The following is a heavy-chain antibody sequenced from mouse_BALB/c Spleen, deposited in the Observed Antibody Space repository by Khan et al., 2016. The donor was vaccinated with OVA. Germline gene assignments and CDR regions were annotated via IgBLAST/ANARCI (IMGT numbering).Heavy chain of an antibody. V-gene: IGHV2-9*02. D-gene: IGHD2-1*01. CDR2: IWTGGST. Sequence: QVQLKQSGPGLVAPSQSLSITCTVSGFSLTSYGVHWVRQPPGKGLEWLGVIWTGGSTNYNSALMSRLSISKDNSKSQVFLKMNSLQHDDTAMYYCARYYGYYAWYFDVWGPGTTVTVSS. J-gene: IGHJ1*01. CDR3: ARYYGYYAWYFDV. CDR1: GFSLTSYG.